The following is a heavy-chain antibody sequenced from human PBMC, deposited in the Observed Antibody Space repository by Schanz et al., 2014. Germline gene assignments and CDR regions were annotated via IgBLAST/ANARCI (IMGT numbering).Heavy chain of an antibody. CDR3: ARARSWPDY. V-gene: IGHV4-31*02. CDR2: IYDGGST. Sequence: QVQLVESGGGLVKPGGSLRLSCAASGFTFSDYYMSWIRQHPGKGLEWIGYIYDGGSTYYNPSLKSRVTISVDTSKNQFSLRLSSVTAADTAVYYCARARSWPDYWGQGTLVTVSS. J-gene: IGHJ4*02. D-gene: IGHD6-13*01. CDR1: GFTFSDYY.